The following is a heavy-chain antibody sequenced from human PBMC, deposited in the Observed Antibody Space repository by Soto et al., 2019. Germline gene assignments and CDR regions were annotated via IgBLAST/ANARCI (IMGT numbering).Heavy chain of an antibody. D-gene: IGHD3-22*01. CDR1: GYTFISYY. CDR3: AREHTSYYYDSSGYYAPGYYDGMDV. CDR2: INPSGSST. V-gene: IGHV1-46*01. Sequence: ASVKVSCKASGYTFISYYMHWVRQAPGQGLEWMGIINPSGSSTSYAQKFQGRVTMTRDTSTSTVYMELSSLRSEDTAVYYCAREHTSYYYDSSGYYAPGYYDGMDVWGQGTTVTVSS. J-gene: IGHJ6*02.